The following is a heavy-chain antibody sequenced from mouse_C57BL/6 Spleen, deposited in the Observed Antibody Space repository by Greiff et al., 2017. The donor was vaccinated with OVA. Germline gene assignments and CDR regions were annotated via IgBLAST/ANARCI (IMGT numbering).Heavy chain of an antibody. D-gene: IGHD2-5*01. CDR2: IDPETGGT. CDR1: GYTFTDYE. CDR3: TRCDYSNYAAMDY. J-gene: IGHJ4*01. Sequence: QVQLQQSGAELVRPGASVTLSCKASGYTFTDYEMHWVKQTPVHGLEWIGAIDPETGGTAYNQKFKGKAILTADKSSSTAYMELRSLTSEDSAVYYCTRCDYSNYAAMDYWGQGTSVTVSS. V-gene: IGHV1-15*01.